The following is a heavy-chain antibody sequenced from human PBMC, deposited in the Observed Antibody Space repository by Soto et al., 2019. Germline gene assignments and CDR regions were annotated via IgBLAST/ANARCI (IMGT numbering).Heavy chain of an antibody. CDR1: GYTFTSYG. J-gene: IGHJ6*02. Sequence: GASVKVSCKASGYTFTSYGISWVRQAPGQGLEWMGWISAYNGNTNYAQKLQGRVTMTTDTSTSTAYMELRSLRSDDTAVYYCARERAVVPADNANIRRKHGMDVWGQGTTVTVSS. D-gene: IGHD2-2*01. V-gene: IGHV1-18*01. CDR3: ARERAVVPADNANIRRKHGMDV. CDR2: ISAYNGNT.